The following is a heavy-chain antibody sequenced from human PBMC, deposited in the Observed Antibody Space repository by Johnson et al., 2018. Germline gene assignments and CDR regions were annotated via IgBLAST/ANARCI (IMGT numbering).Heavy chain of an antibody. J-gene: IGHJ3*02. CDR1: GFTVSSNY. CDR2: IYSGGST. D-gene: IGHD2-21*02. Sequence: VQLVQSGGGLIQPGGSLRLSCAASGFTVSSNYMSWVRQAPGKGLEWVSVIYSGGSTYYADSVKGRFTISRDNSTNTLYLKMNSLRAEDTAVYYCAREDVTDAFDIWGQGTMVTVSS. CDR3: AREDVTDAFDI. V-gene: IGHV3-53*01.